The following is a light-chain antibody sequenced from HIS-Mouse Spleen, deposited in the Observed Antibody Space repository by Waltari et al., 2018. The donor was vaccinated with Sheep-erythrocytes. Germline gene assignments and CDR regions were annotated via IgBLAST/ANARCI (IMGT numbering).Light chain of an antibody. V-gene: IGLV3-10*01. CDR3: CSYADSYNHV. Sequence: SYELTQPPSVSVSPGQTARITCSGAALPKKYAYWYQQKSGQAPVLVIYEDRKRPSGIPDRFSGSKSGNTASLTISGLQAEDEADYYCCSYADSYNHVFATGTKVTVL. CDR1: ALPKKY. CDR2: EDR. J-gene: IGLJ1*01.